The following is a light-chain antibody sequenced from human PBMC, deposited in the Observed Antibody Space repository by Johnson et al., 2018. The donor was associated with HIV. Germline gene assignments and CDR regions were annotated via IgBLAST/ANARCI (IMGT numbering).Light chain of an antibody. CDR2: EDN. Sequence: HSVLTQPPSVSAAPGQKVTISCSGSSSNIGSNYVSWYQQFPGAAPKLLIYEDNKRPSGIPDRFSGSKSGTSATLGITGLQTGDEADYYCGTWDSGLSAGGVFGTGTKVTVL. J-gene: IGLJ1*01. CDR3: GTWDSGLSAGGV. CDR1: SSNIGSNY. V-gene: IGLV1-51*02.